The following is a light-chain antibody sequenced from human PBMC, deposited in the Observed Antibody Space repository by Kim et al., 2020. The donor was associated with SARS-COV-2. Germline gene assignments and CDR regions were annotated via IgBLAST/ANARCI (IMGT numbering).Light chain of an antibody. CDR1: SGSIDDNY. CDR3: QSYNRTNVV. CDR2: EDD. Sequence: GKTVTISCTRSSGSIDDNYVQWYQQRPRRVPPIVICEDDQRPSGVSDPFSGSIDNSSNSASLTISGLKTEDEADYYCQSYNRTNVVFGGGTQLTVL. V-gene: IGLV6-57*03. J-gene: IGLJ2*01.